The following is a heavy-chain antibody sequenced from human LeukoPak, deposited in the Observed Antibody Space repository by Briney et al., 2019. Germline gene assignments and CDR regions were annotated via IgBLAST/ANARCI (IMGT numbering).Heavy chain of an antibody. J-gene: IGHJ5*01. V-gene: IGHV7-4-1*02. CDR3: ARVELGYCSGGSCYTADS. D-gene: IGHD2-15*01. Sequence: ASVKVSCKASGYIFSIYGINWVRQAPGQGLEWMGWINTNTGNPTYAQGFTGRFVFSLDTSVTTAYLQISGLKAEDTAVYYCARVELGYCSGGSCYTADSWGQGTLVTVSS. CDR2: INTNTGNP. CDR1: GYIFSIYG.